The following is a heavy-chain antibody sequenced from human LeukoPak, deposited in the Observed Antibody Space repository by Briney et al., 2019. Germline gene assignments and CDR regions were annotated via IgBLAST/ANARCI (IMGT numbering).Heavy chain of an antibody. Sequence: HPGGSLRLSCAASGFTVRSYYMNWVRQAPGKGLEWVSVIYRGDSTYYADSVKGRFTNSRDNSKNTLYLQMNSLGAEDTAVYYCAREGHQLPYFDYWGQGTLVTVSS. CDR3: AREGHQLPYFDY. CDR1: GFTVRSYY. J-gene: IGHJ4*02. V-gene: IGHV3-53*01. CDR2: IYRGDST. D-gene: IGHD2-2*01.